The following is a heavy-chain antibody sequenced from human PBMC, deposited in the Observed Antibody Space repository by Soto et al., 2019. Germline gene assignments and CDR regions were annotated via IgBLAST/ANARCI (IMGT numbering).Heavy chain of an antibody. CDR2: INTSGGST. Sequence: QVQLVQSGAEVKKPGASVNVSCKASGYAFNSHYIHWVRQAPGQGLEWMGIINTSGGSTSYSQRFKGRVIMTRDTSTSTVYMELSSLRSEDTAVYYCARATYYGSGSYSPRGYYFDYWGQGTLVTVSS. J-gene: IGHJ4*02. D-gene: IGHD3-10*01. CDR1: GYAFNSHY. CDR3: ARATYYGSGSYSPRGYYFDY. V-gene: IGHV1-46*02.